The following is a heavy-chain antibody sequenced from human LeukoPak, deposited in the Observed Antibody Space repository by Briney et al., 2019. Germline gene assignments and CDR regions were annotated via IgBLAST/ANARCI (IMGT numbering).Heavy chain of an antibody. CDR3: ARDITMVRGVIITVYYGMDV. CDR2: FNPTSGGT. CDR1: GYTFTGYY. D-gene: IGHD3-10*01. Sequence: GASVKVSCKASGYTFTGYYMHWVRQAPGQGLEWMGSFNPTSGGTNYAQKFQGWVTMTRDTSISTAYMELSRLRSDDTAVYYCARDITMVRGVIITVYYGMDVWGQGTTVTVSS. V-gene: IGHV1-2*04. J-gene: IGHJ6*02.